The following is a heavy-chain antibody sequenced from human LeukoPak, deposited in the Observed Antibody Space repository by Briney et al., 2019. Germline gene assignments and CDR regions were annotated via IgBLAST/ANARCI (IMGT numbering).Heavy chain of an antibody. CDR2: IYYSGST. Sequence: SETLFLTCTVSGGSISSYYWSWIRQPPGKGLEWIGYIYYSGSTNYNPSLKSRVTISVDTSKNQFPLKLSSVTAADTAVYYCARDAAQDGFGESTFDPWGQRTLVTVSS. D-gene: IGHD3-10*01. CDR1: GGSISSYY. V-gene: IGHV4-59*12. CDR3: ARDAAQDGFGESTFDP. J-gene: IGHJ5*02.